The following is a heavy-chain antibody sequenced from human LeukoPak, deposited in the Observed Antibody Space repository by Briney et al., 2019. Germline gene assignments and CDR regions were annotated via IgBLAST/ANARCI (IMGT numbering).Heavy chain of an antibody. V-gene: IGHV4-34*01. D-gene: IGHD3-22*01. Sequence: ASETLSLTCVVYGGSFNHYYWSWIRQPPGKGLEWIGEVNHSGSTSYNPSLKSRVAISVDTSKNQISLKLSSVTAADTAVYYCARYYYDSSGYYTFDYWGQGTLVTVSS. CDR2: VNHSGST. CDR3: ARYYYDSSGYYTFDY. J-gene: IGHJ4*02. CDR1: GGSFNHYY.